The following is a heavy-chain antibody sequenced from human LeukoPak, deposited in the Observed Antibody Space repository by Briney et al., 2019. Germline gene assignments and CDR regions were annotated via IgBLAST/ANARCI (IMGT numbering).Heavy chain of an antibody. CDR2: ISAYNGDT. Sequence: SVKVSCKASGHIFNRYVISWVRQAPGQGLECMGWISAYNGDTNYAQEFQGRVTMTTDTSTSTAYMELRSLRSDDTAVYYCARPLYGDYFFHYWGQGTLVTVSS. D-gene: IGHD4-17*01. CDR3: ARPLYGDYFFHY. V-gene: IGHV1-18*01. CDR1: GHIFNRYV. J-gene: IGHJ4*02.